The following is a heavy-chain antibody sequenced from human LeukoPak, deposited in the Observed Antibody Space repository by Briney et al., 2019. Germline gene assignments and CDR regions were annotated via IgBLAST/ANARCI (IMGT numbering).Heavy chain of an antibody. CDR2: VHYSGST. D-gene: IGHD1-26*01. V-gene: IGHV4-59*01. CDR3: ARGRTGSYYAADY. CDR1: GGSISSYY. Sequence: SETLSLTCTVSGGSISSYYWSWVRQPPGKGLEWIGYVHYSGSTKYNPPLKSRVTISVDTSKNQFSLKLSSVTAADTAVYYCARGRTGSYYAADYWGQGTLVTVSS. J-gene: IGHJ4*02.